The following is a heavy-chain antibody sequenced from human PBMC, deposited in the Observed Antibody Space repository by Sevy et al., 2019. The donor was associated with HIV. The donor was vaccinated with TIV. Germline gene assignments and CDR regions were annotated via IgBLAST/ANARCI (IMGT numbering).Heavy chain of an antibody. CDR2: IRFDGSMK. CDR1: GFRFSDYG. J-gene: IGHJ6*02. D-gene: IGHD3-3*01. Sequence: GGSLRLSCAASGFRFSDYGMHWVRQVPGKGLEWVSLIRFDGSMKYIADSVKGRFTISRDKVKDTLYLQMNSLRPEDTAVYYCAKDHYDYRTGYYGYYGMDVWGQGTTVTVSS. CDR3: AKDHYDYRTGYYGYYGMDV. V-gene: IGHV3-30*02.